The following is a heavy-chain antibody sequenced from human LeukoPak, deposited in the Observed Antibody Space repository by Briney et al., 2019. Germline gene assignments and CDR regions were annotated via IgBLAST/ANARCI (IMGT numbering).Heavy chain of an antibody. V-gene: IGHV3-72*01. CDR2: SRNGANSYTT. D-gene: IGHD1-26*01. CDR1: GFTFSDHY. CDR3: TSTETIVGAMGN. Sequence: GGSLRLSCAASGFTFSDHYMGWVRQAPGTGLEWVGRSRNGANSYTTEYAASVKGIFTISRDDSKNSLFLLMSSLKPEDTAVYYCTSTETIVGAMGNWGQGTLVTVSS. J-gene: IGHJ4*02.